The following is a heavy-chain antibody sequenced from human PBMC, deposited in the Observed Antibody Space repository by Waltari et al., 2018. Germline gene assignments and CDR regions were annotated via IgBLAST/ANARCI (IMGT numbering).Heavy chain of an antibody. CDR1: GFTFSDHY. CDR3: ARDDNPRDSYGLDV. CDR2: IRKKLKIYTT. D-gene: IGHD1-20*01. Sequence: EVQLVESGGGLVQPGGSLRLSCAASGFTFSDHYMDWVREAPGKGREWVGRIRKKLKIYTTEYAASVRGRFTISRDDSENSLYLQMNSLKTEDTAVYYCARDDNPRDSYGLDVWGQGTTVTVSS. J-gene: IGHJ6*02. V-gene: IGHV3-72*01.